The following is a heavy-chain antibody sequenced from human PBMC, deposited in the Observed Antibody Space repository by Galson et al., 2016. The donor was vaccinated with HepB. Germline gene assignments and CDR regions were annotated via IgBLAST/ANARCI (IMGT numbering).Heavy chain of an antibody. J-gene: IGHJ4*02. CDR2: MSDSDDI. CDR1: GFTFSGYA. D-gene: IGHD6-13*01. Sequence: SLRLSCAASGFTFSGYAMAWVRQAPGKGLEWVSGMSDSDDIYYAPTVKGRSTISRDNSKNTVYLQLTSLRAEDTAVYYCAKDKRGHSRAWYWYFDYWGPGTLVSVSS. V-gene: IGHV3-23*01. CDR3: AKDKRGHSRAWYWYFDY.